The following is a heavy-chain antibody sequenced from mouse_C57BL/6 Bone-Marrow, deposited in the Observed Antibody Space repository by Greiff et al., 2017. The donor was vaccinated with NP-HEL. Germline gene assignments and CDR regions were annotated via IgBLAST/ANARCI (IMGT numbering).Heavy chain of an antibody. Sequence: EVQRVESGGGLVQPGGSLKLSCAASGFTFSDYYMYWVRQTPEKRLEWVAYISNGGGSTYYPDTVKGRFTISRDNAKNTLYLQMSRLKAEDTAMYYCARFYDGYAWFAYWGQGTLVTVSA. V-gene: IGHV5-12*01. CDR1: GFTFSDYY. CDR3: ARFYDGYAWFAY. J-gene: IGHJ3*01. D-gene: IGHD2-3*01. CDR2: ISNGGGST.